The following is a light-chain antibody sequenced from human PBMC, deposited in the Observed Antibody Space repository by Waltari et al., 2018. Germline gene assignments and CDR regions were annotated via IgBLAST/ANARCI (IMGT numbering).Light chain of an antibody. J-gene: IGLJ3*02. V-gene: IGLV4-69*01. CDR2: LHSNGSH. CDR1: SGHSDYA. CDR3: QTWGSGIRV. Sequence: QLVLTQSPSASASLGASVKLTCTLSSGHSDYAIAWHQHQPQKSPRSLMMLHSNGSHTKGDGIPDRFAGSSSGTERYLTISSLQSEDEADYYCQTWGSGIRVFGGGTKLTVL.